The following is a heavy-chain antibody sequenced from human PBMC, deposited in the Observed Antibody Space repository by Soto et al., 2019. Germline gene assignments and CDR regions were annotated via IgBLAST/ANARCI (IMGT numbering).Heavy chain of an antibody. CDR3: ARIGIAVAGTGVGDYYYYGMEV. CDR2: ISGSSGYI. J-gene: IGHJ6*02. Sequence: GGSLRLSCAASGFTFGSYSMNWVRQGPGKGLEWVSSISGSSGYIYYADSLKGRFTISRDNAKNSLYLQMNSLRAEDTAMYYCARIGIAVAGTGVGDYYYYGMEVWGPAPTVTVAS. D-gene: IGHD6-19*01. V-gene: IGHV3-21*01. CDR1: GFTFGSYS.